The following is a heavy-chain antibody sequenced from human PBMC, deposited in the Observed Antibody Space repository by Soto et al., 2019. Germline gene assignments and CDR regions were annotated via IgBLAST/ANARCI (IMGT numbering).Heavy chain of an antibody. Sequence: GESLKISCKGSGYSFTSYWIGWVRQMPGKGLEWMGIIYPGDSDTRYSPSFQGQVTISADKSISTAYLQWSSLKASDTAMYYCARQLRPGYCSGGSCYSPLQSRSENWFDPWGQGTLVTVSS. CDR2: IYPGDSDT. J-gene: IGHJ5*02. D-gene: IGHD2-15*01. CDR1: GYSFTSYW. V-gene: IGHV5-51*01. CDR3: ARQLRPGYCSGGSCYSPLQSRSENWFDP.